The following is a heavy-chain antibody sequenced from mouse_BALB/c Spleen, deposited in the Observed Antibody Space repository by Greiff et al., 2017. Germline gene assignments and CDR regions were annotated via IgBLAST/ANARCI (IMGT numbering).Heavy chain of an antibody. CDR1: GYTFTSYV. CDR2: INPYNDGT. D-gene: IGHD2-1*01. Sequence: VQLQQSGPELVKPGASVKMSCKASGYTFTSYVMHWVKQKPGQGLEWIGYINPYNDGTKYNEKFKGKATLTSDKSSSTAYMELSSLTSEDSAVYYCAREWGNYGFAYWGQGTLVTVSA. J-gene: IGHJ3*01. CDR3: AREWGNYGFAY. V-gene: IGHV1-14*01.